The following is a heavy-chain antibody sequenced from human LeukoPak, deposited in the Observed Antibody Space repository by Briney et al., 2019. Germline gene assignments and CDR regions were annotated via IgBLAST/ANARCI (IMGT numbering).Heavy chain of an antibody. CDR3: ARLQEGWFDP. V-gene: IGHV1-69*05. Sequence: GASVKVSCKASGGTFSSYAISWVRQAPGQGLEWMGGIIPIFGTANYAQKFQGRVTITTDESTSTAYMELSSLRSEDTAVYYCARLQEGWFDPWGQGTLVTVSS. CDR2: IIPIFGTA. D-gene: IGHD4-11*01. J-gene: IGHJ5*02. CDR1: GGTFSSYA.